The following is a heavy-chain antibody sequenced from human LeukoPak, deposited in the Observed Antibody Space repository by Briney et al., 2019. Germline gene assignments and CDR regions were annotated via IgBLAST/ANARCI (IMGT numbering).Heavy chain of an antibody. Sequence: GASVKVSCKASGGTFSSYAISWVRQAPGQGLEWMGGIIPIFGTANYAQKFQGRVTITADESTSTAYMELSSLRSEDTAVYYCARPYVWGSYRWLYYFDYWGQGTLVTVSS. D-gene: IGHD3-16*02. CDR2: IIPIFGTA. V-gene: IGHV1-69*13. J-gene: IGHJ4*02. CDR3: ARPYVWGSYRWLYYFDY. CDR1: GGTFSSYA.